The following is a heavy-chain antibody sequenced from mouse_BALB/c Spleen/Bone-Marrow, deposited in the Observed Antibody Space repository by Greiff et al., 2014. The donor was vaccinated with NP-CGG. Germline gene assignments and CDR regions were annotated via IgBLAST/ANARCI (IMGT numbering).Heavy chain of an antibody. J-gene: IGHJ3*01. Sequence: EVMLVESGGDLVKPGGSLKLSCAASGFTFSTYGMSWVRQTPDKRLEWVAAISNGGIYTYYPDTVKGRFTVSRDNAKNTLYLQMSSLKSEDTAIYYCVRSYDYGTWFAYWGQGTLVTVS. V-gene: IGHV5-6*02. D-gene: IGHD2-4*01. CDR2: ISNGGIYT. CDR3: VRSYDYGTWFAY. CDR1: GFTFSTYG.